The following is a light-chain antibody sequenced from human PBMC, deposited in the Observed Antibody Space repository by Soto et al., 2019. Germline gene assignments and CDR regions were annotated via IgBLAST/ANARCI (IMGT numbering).Light chain of an antibody. CDR2: DAS. CDR1: QSIGLA. J-gene: IGKJ1*01. V-gene: IGKV3-11*01. CDR3: QQRTDRPPWT. Sequence: EIVLTQSPATLSLSPGERATLSCRASQSIGLAIAWYQHKPGQAPRLLIFDASQRATGIPARFRGSGSGTDFTISISSLEPEDLAVYYCQQRTDRPPWTFGQGTKLESK.